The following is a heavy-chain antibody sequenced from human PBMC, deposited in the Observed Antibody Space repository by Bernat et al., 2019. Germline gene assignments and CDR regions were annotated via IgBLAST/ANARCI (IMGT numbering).Heavy chain of an antibody. Sequence: QVQLQESGPGLVKPSETLSLTCTVSGGSISSYYWSWIRQPPGKGLEWIGYIYYSGSTNYNPSLKSRVTISVDTSKNQFSLKLSSVTAADTAVYYCARGVSSTVFDPWGQGTLVTVSS. J-gene: IGHJ5*02. V-gene: IGHV4-59*01. D-gene: IGHD6-13*01. CDR3: ARGVSSTVFDP. CDR1: GGSISSYY. CDR2: IYYSGST.